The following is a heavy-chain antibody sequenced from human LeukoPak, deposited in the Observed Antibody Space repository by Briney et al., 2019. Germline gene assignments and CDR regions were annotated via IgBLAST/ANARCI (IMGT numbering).Heavy chain of an antibody. D-gene: IGHD3-22*01. V-gene: IGHV3-20*04. CDR1: GFTFDDYG. Sequence: GGSLRLSCAASGFTFDDYGMSWVRQAPGKGLECVSGINWNGGSTGYADSVKGRFTISRDNAKNSLYLQMNSLRAEDTALYYCASGPYYYDSSGYYLFDYWGQGTLVTVSS. CDR2: INWNGGST. CDR3: ASGPYYYDSSGYYLFDY. J-gene: IGHJ4*02.